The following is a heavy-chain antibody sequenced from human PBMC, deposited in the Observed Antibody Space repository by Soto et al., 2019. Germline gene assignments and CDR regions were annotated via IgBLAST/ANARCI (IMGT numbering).Heavy chain of an antibody. CDR3: ARAYCSGGSCSTDWFDP. J-gene: IGHJ5*02. D-gene: IGHD2-15*01. CDR1: GGTFSSYA. CDR2: IIPIFGTA. Sequence: GASVKVSCKASGGTFSSYAISWVRQAPGQGLEWMGGIIPIFGTANYAQKFQGRVTITADESTSTAYMELSSLRSEDTAVYYCARAYCSGGSCSTDWFDPWGQGTLVTVSS. V-gene: IGHV1-69*13.